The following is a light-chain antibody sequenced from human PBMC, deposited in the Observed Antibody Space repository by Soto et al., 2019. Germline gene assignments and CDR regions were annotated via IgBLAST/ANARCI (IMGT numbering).Light chain of an antibody. J-gene: IGKJ4*01. CDR3: QQYGSSPPFT. CDR2: GAS. Sequence: EIVLTQSPCTLSLSPGERATLSCRASQSVSSSYVAWYQQKRGQAPMLLIYGASSRATGIPGRFSCSGCGTDLTLTLSRREPQDFEVYYCQQYGSSPPFTFGGGTKVEIK. CDR1: QSVSSSY. V-gene: IGKV3-20*01.